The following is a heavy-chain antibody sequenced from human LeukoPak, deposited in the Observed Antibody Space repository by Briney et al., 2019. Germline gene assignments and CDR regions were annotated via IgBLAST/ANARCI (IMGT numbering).Heavy chain of an antibody. CDR1: GFTFSSYS. CDR3: AKAGFSSSWSKPDNWFDP. CDR2: ISSSSSYI. Sequence: PGGSLRLSCAASGFTFSSYSMNWVRQAPGKGLEWVSSISSSSSYIYYADSVKGRFTISRDNAKNSLYLQLNSLRAEDTAVYYCAKAGFSSSWSKPDNWFDPWGQGILVTVSS. D-gene: IGHD6-13*01. J-gene: IGHJ5*02. V-gene: IGHV3-21*04.